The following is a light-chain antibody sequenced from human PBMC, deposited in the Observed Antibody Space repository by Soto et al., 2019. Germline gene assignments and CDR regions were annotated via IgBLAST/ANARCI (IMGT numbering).Light chain of an antibody. J-gene: IGKJ2*01. V-gene: IGKV3-20*01. Sequence: EIVLTQSPGTLSLSPGERATLSCRASQSVSSSYLAWYQQKPGQAPRLLIYGASSRATGIPDRFSGSGARPDFALTSSRLEPEDVAGYYCQQYGSSPPRYTFGQRNKLEIK. CDR2: GAS. CDR1: QSVSSSY. CDR3: QQYGSSPPRYT.